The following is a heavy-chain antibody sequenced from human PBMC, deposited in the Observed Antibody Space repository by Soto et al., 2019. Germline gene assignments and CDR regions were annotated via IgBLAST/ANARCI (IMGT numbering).Heavy chain of an antibody. D-gene: IGHD3-10*01. CDR2: INHSGST. CDR3: ARGPYYYGSGSNLVPRLGY. J-gene: IGHJ4*02. CDR1: GGSFSGYY. V-gene: IGHV4-34*01. Sequence: PSETLSLTCXVYGGSFSGYYWSWIRQPPGKGLEWIGEINHSGSTNYNPSLKSRVTISVDTSKNQFSLKLSSVTAADTAVYYCARGPYYYGSGSNLVPRLGYWGQGTLVTVSS.